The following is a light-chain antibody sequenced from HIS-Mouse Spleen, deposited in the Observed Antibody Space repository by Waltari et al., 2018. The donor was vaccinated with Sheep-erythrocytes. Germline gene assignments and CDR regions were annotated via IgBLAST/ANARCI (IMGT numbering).Light chain of an antibody. CDR1: SPNIGSNT. Sequence: QSVLTQPPSASGTPGPRVTISCSGRSPNIGSNTVNWYQHLPGTAPKLLIYSNNQRPSGVPDRFSGSKSGTSASLAISGLQSEDEADYYCCSYAGSFNHVFATGTKVTVL. V-gene: IGLV1-44*01. CDR2: SNN. J-gene: IGLJ1*01. CDR3: CSYAGSFNHV.